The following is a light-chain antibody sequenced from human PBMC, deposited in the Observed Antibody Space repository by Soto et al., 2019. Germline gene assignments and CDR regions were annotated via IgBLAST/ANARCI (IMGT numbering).Light chain of an antibody. CDR3: QQYGSSSWK. CDR1: QSVSSSY. Sequence: EIVLTQAPGTLSLSPGDRASLSCRASQSVSSSYLAWYQQKPGQAPRLLIYGASSRATGIPDRFSGSGSGTDFTLTISRLEPEDFAVYYCQQYGSSSWKFGQGNKVDIK. J-gene: IGKJ1*01. CDR2: GAS. V-gene: IGKV3-20*01.